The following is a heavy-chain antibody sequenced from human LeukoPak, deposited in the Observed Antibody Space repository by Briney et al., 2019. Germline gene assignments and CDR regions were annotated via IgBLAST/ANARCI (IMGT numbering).Heavy chain of an antibody. CDR3: ARGAAVGKSSWYAAYYFDY. D-gene: IGHD6-13*01. J-gene: IGHJ4*02. Sequence: GASVKVSCKASGYTFTSYAMHWVRQAPGQRLEWMGWINAGNGNTKYSQKFQGRVTITRDTSASTAYMELSSLRSEDTAVYYCARGAAVGKSSWYAAYYFDYWGQGTLVTVSS. CDR2: INAGNGNT. CDR1: GYTFTSYA. V-gene: IGHV1-3*01.